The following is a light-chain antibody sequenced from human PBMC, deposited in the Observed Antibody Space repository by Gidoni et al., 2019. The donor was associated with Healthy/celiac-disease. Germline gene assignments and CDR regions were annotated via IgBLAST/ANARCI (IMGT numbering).Light chain of an antibody. CDR3: MQALQTPPWT. V-gene: IGKV2-28*01. CDR2: LGS. Sequence: EIVLTQSPLSLPLTPGEPASISCRSSQSLLHSNGYNYLDWYLQKPGQSPQLLIYLGSNRASGVPDRFSGSGSGTDFTLKISRVEAEDVGVYYCMQALQTPPWTFGQGTKVEIK. CDR1: QSLLHSNGYNY. J-gene: IGKJ1*01.